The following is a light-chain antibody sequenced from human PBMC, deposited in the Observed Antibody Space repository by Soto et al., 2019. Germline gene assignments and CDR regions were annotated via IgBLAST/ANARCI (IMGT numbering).Light chain of an antibody. V-gene: IGLV2-23*03. J-gene: IGLJ2*01. CDR3: CSYAGSSTVV. Sequence: QSALTQPASVSGSPGQSITISCTGNSSDVGSYNLVSWYQQHPGKAPKLMIYEGSKRPSGVSNRFSCSKSGNTASLTISGLQAEDEADYYCCSYAGSSTVVFGGGTKLTVL. CDR2: EGS. CDR1: SSDVGSYNL.